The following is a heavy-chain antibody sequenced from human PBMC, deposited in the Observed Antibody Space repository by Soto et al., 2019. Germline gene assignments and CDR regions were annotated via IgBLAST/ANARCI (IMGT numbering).Heavy chain of an antibody. CDR1: GFTLSRNA. CDR3: ARDAVYNDGLWPPDY. J-gene: IGHJ4*01. V-gene: IGHV3-23*01. Sequence: PGGSLRLSCAASGFTLSRNAMMWVRQAPGKGLEWVSGIVGTGTPYHADSVKGRFTISKDNSKNTLYLQMNSLRAEDTAVYYCARDAVYNDGLWPPDYWGPGTLVTVSS. D-gene: IGHD1-1*01. CDR2: IVGTGTP.